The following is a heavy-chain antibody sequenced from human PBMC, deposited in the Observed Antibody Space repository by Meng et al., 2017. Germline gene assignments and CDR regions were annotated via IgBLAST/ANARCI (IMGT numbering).Heavy chain of an antibody. J-gene: IGHJ4*02. CDR1: GGTFSSYA. CDR3: ARDPSNTSGRYAYSDY. CDR2: IIPIIGIA. Sequence: QLQLVPPGAEVNKPGPSVKVSCKASGGTFSSYAISWVRQAPGQGLEWMGGIIPIIGIANYAQKFEGRVTITADKSTSTAYMELSSLRSEDTAVYYCARDPSNTSGRYAYSDYWGQGTLVTVSS. V-gene: IGHV1-69*10. D-gene: IGHD6-19*01.